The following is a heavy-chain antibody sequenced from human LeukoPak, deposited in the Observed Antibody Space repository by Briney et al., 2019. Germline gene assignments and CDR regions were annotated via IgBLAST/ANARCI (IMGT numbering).Heavy chain of an antibody. D-gene: IGHD2-2*01. V-gene: IGHV4-38-2*01. CDR2: IYHSGST. Sequence: SETLSLTCAVSGYSISSGYYWGWIRQPPGKGLEWIGSIYHSGSTYYNPSLKSRVTISVDTSKNQFSLKLSSVTAADTAVYYCASPFSEYQLKHYWGQGTLVTVSS. CDR3: ASPFSEYQLKHY. CDR1: GYSISSGYY. J-gene: IGHJ4*02.